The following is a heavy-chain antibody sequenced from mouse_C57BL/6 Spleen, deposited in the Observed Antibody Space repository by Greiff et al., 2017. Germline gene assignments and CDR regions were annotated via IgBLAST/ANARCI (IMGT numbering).Heavy chain of an antibody. D-gene: IGHD2-1*01. CDR3: ARWGLYGIAWFAY. V-gene: IGHV1-80*01. Sequence: VQLQQSGAELVKPGASVKISCKASGYAFSSYWMNWVKQRPGKGLAWIGQIYPGDGDTNYNGKFKGKATLTADKSSSTAYMQLSSLTSEDSAVYFCARWGLYGIAWFAYWGQGTLVTVSA. CDR1: GYAFSSYW. CDR2: IYPGDGDT. J-gene: IGHJ3*01.